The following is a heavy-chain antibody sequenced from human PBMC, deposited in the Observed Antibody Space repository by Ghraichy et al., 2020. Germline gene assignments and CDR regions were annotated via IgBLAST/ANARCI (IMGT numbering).Heavy chain of an antibody. CDR1: GYTFTSYG. CDR3: ARDYQRSMAVAGRGFDY. J-gene: IGHJ4*02. CDR2: ISAYNGDT. D-gene: IGHD6-19*01. V-gene: IGHV1-18*01. Sequence: ASVKVSCKASGYTFTSYGISWVRQAPGQGLEWMGWISAYNGDTNYAQKLQGRVTMTTDTSTSTAYIELRSLRSDDTAVYYCARDYQRSMAVAGRGFDYWGQGTLVTVSS.